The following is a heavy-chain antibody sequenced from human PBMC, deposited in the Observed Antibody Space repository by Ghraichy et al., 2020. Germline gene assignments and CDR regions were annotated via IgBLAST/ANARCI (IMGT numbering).Heavy chain of an antibody. D-gene: IGHD3-16*01. CDR2: INHSGST. J-gene: IGHJ4*02. Sequence: SETLSLTCAVYGGSFSGYYWSWIRQPPGKGLEWIGEINHSGSTNYNPSLKSRVTISVDTSKNQFSLKLSSVTAADTAVFYCARWGRYWGQGTLVTVSS. V-gene: IGHV4-34*01. CDR3: ARWGRY. CDR1: GGSFSGYY.